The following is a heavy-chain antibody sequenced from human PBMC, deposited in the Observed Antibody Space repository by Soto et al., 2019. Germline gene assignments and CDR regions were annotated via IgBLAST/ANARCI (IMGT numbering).Heavy chain of an antibody. CDR1: GFTFNSYA. D-gene: IGHD6-19*01. Sequence: VQLLESGGGLVQPGGSLRLSCVASGFTFNSYAMNWVRQAPGKGLEWVSSVSAGGDSTYYADSVKGRFTISRDNSKNTLYLQMYSLRAEDTAVYYCAKSLRLSVAGTRVDYWGQGTLVTVSS. CDR3: AKSLRLSVAGTRVDY. CDR2: VSAGGDST. J-gene: IGHJ4*02. V-gene: IGHV3-23*01.